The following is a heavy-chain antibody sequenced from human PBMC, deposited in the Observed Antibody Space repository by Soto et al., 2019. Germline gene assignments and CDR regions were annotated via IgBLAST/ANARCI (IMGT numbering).Heavy chain of an antibody. CDR3: VRGYSSSFDY. CDR1: GDSVSSISAS. D-gene: IGHD2-15*01. J-gene: IGHJ4*02. CDR2: TYYRPKWTN. Sequence: SQTLSLTCAISGDSVSSISASWNWIRQSPSRGLEWLGRTYYRPKWTNDYAVSVKSRITINPDTSKNQFSLQLSSVTPEDTATYYCVRGYSSSFDYWGQGTLVTVSS. V-gene: IGHV6-1*01.